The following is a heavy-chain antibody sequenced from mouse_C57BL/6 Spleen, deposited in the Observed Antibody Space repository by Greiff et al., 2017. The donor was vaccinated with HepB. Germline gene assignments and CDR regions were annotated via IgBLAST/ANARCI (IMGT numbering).Heavy chain of an antibody. CDR2: ISYDGSN. CDR1: GYSITSGYY. CDR3: ARGGRSSYWYFDV. J-gene: IGHJ1*03. Sequence: DVKLQESGPGLVKPSQSLSLTCSVTGYSITSGYYWNWIRQFPGNKLEWMGYISYDGSNNYNPSLKNRISITRDTSKNQFFLKLNSVTTEDTATYYCARGGRSSYWYFDVWGTGTTVTVSS. V-gene: IGHV3-6*01. D-gene: IGHD1-1*01.